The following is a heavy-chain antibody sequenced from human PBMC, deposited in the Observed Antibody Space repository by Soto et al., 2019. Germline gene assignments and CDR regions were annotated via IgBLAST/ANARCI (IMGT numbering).Heavy chain of an antibody. J-gene: IGHJ5*02. CDR1: GFTFSDHY. V-gene: IGHV3-72*01. D-gene: IGHD6-19*01. CDR3: ARVPFVAGAAAPRSWFDP. CDR2: IRNKANSYAT. Sequence: PGGSLRLSCAASGFTFSDHYMDWVRQAPGKGPEWVGRIRNKANSYATEYAASVKGRFTISRDDSKNSLYLQMNSLRTEDTAVYYCARVPFVAGAAAPRSWFDPWGQGTLVTVSS.